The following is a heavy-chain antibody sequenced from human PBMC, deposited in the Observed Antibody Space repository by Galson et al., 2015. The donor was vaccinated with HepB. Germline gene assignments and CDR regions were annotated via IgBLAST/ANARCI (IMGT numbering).Heavy chain of an antibody. D-gene: IGHD5-24*01. V-gene: IGHV3-33*01. Sequence: SLRLSCAASGFIFRDYGMHWVRQAPGKGLEWVGIIYSDGSDTKYSDSVKGRFTISRDNSGNMVYLHMNNLRIEDTAVYYCARDRAWYLDLWGSGTLVTVSS. CDR2: IYSDGSDT. CDR3: ARDRAWYLDL. J-gene: IGHJ2*01. CDR1: GFIFRDYG.